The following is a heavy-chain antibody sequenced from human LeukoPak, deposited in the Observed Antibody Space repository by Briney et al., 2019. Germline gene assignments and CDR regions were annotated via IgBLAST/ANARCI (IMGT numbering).Heavy chain of an antibody. V-gene: IGHV4-34*01. CDR2: IYYSGNT. CDR1: GGSFSGYY. D-gene: IGHD3-22*01. J-gene: IGHJ4*02. CDR3: ARAPHFFDTSGSRYYFDY. Sequence: SETLSLTCAVYGGSFSGYYWGWIRQPPGKGLEWIGSIYYSGNTYYSPSLMSRVTISVDTSKNQFSLNLSSVTAADTAVYYCARAPHFFDTSGSRYYFDYWGQGALVTVSS.